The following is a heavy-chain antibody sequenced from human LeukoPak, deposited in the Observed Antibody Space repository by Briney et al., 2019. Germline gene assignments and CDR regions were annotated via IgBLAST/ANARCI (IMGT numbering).Heavy chain of an antibody. V-gene: IGHV5-51*01. CDR2: IYPGDSDT. Sequence: GESLKISCKGSGYSFTSYWIGWVRQMPGKGLEWMGIIYPGDSDTRYSPSFQGQVTISADKSISTAYLQWSSLKASDTAMYYRARHVPERSNYYYYYGMDVWGQGTTVTVSS. J-gene: IGHJ6*02. CDR1: GYSFTSYW. D-gene: IGHD1-14*01. CDR3: ARHVPERSNYYYYYGMDV.